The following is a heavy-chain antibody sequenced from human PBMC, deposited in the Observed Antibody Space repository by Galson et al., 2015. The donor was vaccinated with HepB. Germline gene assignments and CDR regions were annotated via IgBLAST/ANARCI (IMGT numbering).Heavy chain of an antibody. V-gene: IGHV1-8*01. Sequence: SVTVSCTASGYTFTSYDINWVRQATGQGLEWMGWMNPNGGNTGYAQPFQGRVTMTRNTSISTAYMELSSLRSEDTAVYYCAAAPSLYDFWRGYYIPGVAVRSNGMDVWGQGTTVTVSS. CDR3: AAAPSLYDFWRGYYIPGVAVRSNGMDV. CDR1: GYTFTSYD. CDR2: MNPNGGNT. J-gene: IGHJ6*02. D-gene: IGHD3-3*01.